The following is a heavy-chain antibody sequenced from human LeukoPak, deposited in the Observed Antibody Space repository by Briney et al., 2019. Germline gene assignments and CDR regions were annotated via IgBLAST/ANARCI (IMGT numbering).Heavy chain of an antibody. CDR3: ASGSYYDSSGYYCPSY. Sequence: AGGSLRLSCAASGFTFSSYWMSWVRQAPGKGLEWVSVIYSGGSTYYADSVKGRFTISRDNSKNTLYLQMNSLRAEDTAVYYCASGSYYDSSGYYCPSYWGQGTLVTVSS. CDR2: IYSGGST. D-gene: IGHD3-22*01. J-gene: IGHJ4*02. V-gene: IGHV3-66*01. CDR1: GFTFSSYW.